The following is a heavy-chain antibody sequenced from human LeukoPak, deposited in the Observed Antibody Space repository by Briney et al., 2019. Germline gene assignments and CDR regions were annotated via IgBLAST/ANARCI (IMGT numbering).Heavy chain of an antibody. Sequence: GGSLRLSCAASGFTFSSYGMHWVRQAPGKGLEWVAFIRYDGSNKYYADSVKGRFTISRDNSKNTLYLQMNSLRAEDTAVYYCAKADYGDKGGAFDIWGQGTMVTVSS. CDR1: GFTFSSYG. D-gene: IGHD4-17*01. J-gene: IGHJ3*02. CDR3: AKADYGDKGGAFDI. V-gene: IGHV3-30*02. CDR2: IRYDGSNK.